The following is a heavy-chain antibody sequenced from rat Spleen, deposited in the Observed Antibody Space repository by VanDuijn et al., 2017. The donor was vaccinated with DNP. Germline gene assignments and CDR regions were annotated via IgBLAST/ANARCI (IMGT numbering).Heavy chain of an antibody. D-gene: IGHD1-11*01. CDR2: INQDSSTV. CDR3: GRVAFHGGAMDS. J-gene: IGHJ4*01. Sequence: EVKLVESGGGLVQPGGSLKVSCVASGFNFNDYCVGWVRQAPGKGLEGIGEINQDSSTVNHIPSLRDRFTISRDNAQNTLYLQLSKLRSEDTDIYYCGRVAFHGGAMDSWGQGASVTVSS. CDR1: GFNFNDYC. V-gene: IGHV4-2*01.